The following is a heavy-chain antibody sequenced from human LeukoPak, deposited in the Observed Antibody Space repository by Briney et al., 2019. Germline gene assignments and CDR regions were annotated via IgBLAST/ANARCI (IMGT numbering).Heavy chain of an antibody. CDR3: AKRGVVIRVILVGFHKEAYYFDS. CDR2: ISNSGTNT. V-gene: IGHV3-23*01. Sequence: GGSLRLSCAASGFTFSNSAMSWVRQAPGKGLEWVSFISNSGTNTHYADSVKGRFTISRDNSKNTLYLQMNNLRAEDTAVYFCAKRGVVIRVILVGFHKEAYYFDSWGQGALVTVSS. CDR1: GFTFSNSA. D-gene: IGHD3-22*01. J-gene: IGHJ4*02.